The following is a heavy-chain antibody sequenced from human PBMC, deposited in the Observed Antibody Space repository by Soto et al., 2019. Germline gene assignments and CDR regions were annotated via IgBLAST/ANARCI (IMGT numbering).Heavy chain of an antibody. Sequence: QVQLVESGGGVVQPGRSLRLSCAASGFTFSSYGMHWVRQAPGKGLEWVAVISYDGSNKYYADSVKGRFTISRDNSKNTLYLQMNSLRAEATAVYYCANLPTVELPYRTPYYYYGMDVWGQGTTVTVSS. D-gene: IGHD1-7*01. J-gene: IGHJ6*02. CDR3: ANLPTVELPYRTPYYYYGMDV. CDR1: GFTFSSYG. CDR2: ISYDGSNK. V-gene: IGHV3-30*18.